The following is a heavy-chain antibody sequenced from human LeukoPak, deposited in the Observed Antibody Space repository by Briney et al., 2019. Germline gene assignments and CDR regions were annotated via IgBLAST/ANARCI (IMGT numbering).Heavy chain of an antibody. Sequence: AGGSLRLSCAASGFTFSSYAMTWVRQAPGKGLEWVSAISGSGGSTYYADSVKGRFTISRDNSKNTLYLQMNSLRAEDTAVYYCPESYYGSISKAFDIWGQGTMVTVSS. D-gene: IGHD3-10*01. J-gene: IGHJ3*02. CDR3: PESYYGSISKAFDI. V-gene: IGHV3-23*01. CDR2: ISGSGGST. CDR1: GFTFSSYA.